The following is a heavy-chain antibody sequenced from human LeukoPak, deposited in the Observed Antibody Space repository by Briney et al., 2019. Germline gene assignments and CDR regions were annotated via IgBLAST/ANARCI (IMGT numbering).Heavy chain of an antibody. J-gene: IGHJ6*02. Sequence: SETLSLTCAVYGGSFSGYYWSWISQPPGKGLEWIGEINHSGSTNYNPSLKSRVTISVDTSKNQFSLKLSSVTAADMAVYYCGSVVIAYYDGMDVWGQGTTVTVSS. CDR2: INHSGST. CDR3: GSVVIAYYDGMDV. CDR1: GGSFSGYY. D-gene: IGHD3-22*01. V-gene: IGHV4-34*01.